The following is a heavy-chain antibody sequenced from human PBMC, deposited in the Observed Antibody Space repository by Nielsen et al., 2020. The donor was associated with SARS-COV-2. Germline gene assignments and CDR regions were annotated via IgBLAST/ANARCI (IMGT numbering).Heavy chain of an antibody. V-gene: IGHV3-20*04. CDR2: INWNGGST. D-gene: IGHD5-12*01. CDR3: ARDRGDSGYDDAFDI. J-gene: IGHJ3*02. Sequence: GALRLSCAASGFTFDDYGMSWVRQAPGKGLEWVSGINWNGGSTGYADSVKGRFTISRDNSKNTLYLQMNSLRAEDTAVYYCARDRGDSGYDDAFDIWGQGTMVTVSS. CDR1: GFTFDDYG.